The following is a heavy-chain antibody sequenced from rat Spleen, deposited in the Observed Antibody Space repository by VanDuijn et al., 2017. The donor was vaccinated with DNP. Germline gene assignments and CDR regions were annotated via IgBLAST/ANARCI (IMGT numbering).Heavy chain of an antibody. Sequence: EVQLVESGGGLVQPGRSMKLSCAASGFTFSDYNMAWVRQAPKKGLEWVATIIYDGSRTYYRDSGKGRFTISRDNAKSTLYLQMDSLRSEDTATYYCARPNYGSPDWFAYWGQGTLVTVSS. D-gene: IGHD1-3*01. J-gene: IGHJ3*01. CDR1: GFTFSDYN. V-gene: IGHV5-7*01. CDR2: IIYDGSRT. CDR3: ARPNYGSPDWFAY.